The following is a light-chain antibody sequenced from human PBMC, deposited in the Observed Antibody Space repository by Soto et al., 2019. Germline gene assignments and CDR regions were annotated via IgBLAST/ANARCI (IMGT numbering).Light chain of an antibody. CDR1: QSVNSW. J-gene: IGKJ2*01. Sequence: DIQMTQSPSTLSSSIGDTVIITCRASQSVNSWLAWYQQKPGKAPRLLIHKASTIASGVPSRFSGSDSGTDFTLTISSLQPDDFATFYCQQYDRFPYTFGQGTKLEIK. CDR3: QQYDRFPYT. CDR2: KAS. V-gene: IGKV1-5*03.